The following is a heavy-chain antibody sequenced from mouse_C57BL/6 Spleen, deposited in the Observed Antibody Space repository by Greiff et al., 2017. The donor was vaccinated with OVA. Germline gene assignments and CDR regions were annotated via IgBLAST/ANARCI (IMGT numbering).Heavy chain of an antibody. J-gene: IGHJ1*03. V-gene: IGHV1-55*01. CDR1: GYTFTSYW. CDR2: IYPGSGST. Sequence: VQLQQPGAELVKPGASVKMSCKASGYTFTSYWITWVKQRPGQGLEWIGDIYPGSGSTNYNEKFKSKATLTVDTSSSTAYMQLSSLTSEDSAVYYCANYYGSSYDWYFDVWGTGTTVTVSS. CDR3: ANYYGSSYDWYFDV. D-gene: IGHD1-1*01.